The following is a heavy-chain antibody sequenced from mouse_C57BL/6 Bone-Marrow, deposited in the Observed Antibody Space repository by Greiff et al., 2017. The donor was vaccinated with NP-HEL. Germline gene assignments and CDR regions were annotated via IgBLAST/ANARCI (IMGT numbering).Heavy chain of an antibody. D-gene: IGHD4-1*01. CDR2: IHPNMFSA. V-gene: IGHV1-64*01. CDR1: FSTFTIYL. J-gene: IGHJ3*01. Sequence: QVQLKQSGAELVKPFASAKLSCKHSFSTFTIYLMHWVNHRPGQGLEWIGMIHPNMFSANYNETVKSKATLTVDKSSSTAYMQLSSLTSEDSAVYYCARSLNWDMAYWGQGTLVTVSA. CDR3: ARSLNWDMAY.